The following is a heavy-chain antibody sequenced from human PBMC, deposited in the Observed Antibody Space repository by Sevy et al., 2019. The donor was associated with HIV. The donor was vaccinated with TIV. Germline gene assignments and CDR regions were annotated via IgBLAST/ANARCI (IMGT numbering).Heavy chain of an antibody. D-gene: IGHD2-8*02. CDR3: AKDRKVLLVVYAIPFDVFDI. V-gene: IGHV3-30*02. J-gene: IGHJ3*02. Sequence: GGSLRLSCAASGFTFSNHGMHWVRQAPGKGLEWVAFIRYDGSNEYYGDSVKGRFTISRDNSKDTLYLQMNSLRPEDTAVYFCAKDRKVLLVVYAIPFDVFDIXGHGTMVTVSS. CDR1: GFTFSNHG. CDR2: IRYDGSNE.